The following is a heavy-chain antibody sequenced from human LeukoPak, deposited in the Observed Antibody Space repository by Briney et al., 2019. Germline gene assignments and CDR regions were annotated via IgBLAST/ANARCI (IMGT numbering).Heavy chain of an antibody. V-gene: IGHV3-20*04. CDR2: INWNGGST. J-gene: IGHJ4*02. CDR3: ASGGIYYGAAFDF. Sequence: GGSLRLSCAVSGFTFEDYGMSWVRQAPGKGLEWVSGINWNGGSTCYADSVKGRFTISRDNAKNSLYLQMNSLRAEDTALYYCASGGIYYGAAFDFWGQGSLVTVSA. D-gene: IGHD1-26*01. CDR1: GFTFEDYG.